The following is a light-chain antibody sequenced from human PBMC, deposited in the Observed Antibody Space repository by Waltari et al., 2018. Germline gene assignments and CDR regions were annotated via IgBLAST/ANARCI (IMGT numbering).Light chain of an antibody. V-gene: IGLV8-61*01. J-gene: IGLJ3*02. CDR2: KGI. CDR1: SGSVSSTSY. Sequence: QTVVTQEPSLSVSPGGTVTLTCALSSGSVSSTSYPTWYQQTPGQPPRTLVYKGISRASGGPDRFSGSIRGNTAGLTITGSQADDESDYYCSMYMGSGVWVFGGGTKLTVL. CDR3: SMYMGSGVWV.